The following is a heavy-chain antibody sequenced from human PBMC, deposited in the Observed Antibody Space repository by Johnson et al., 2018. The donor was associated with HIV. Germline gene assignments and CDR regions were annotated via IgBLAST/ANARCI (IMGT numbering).Heavy chain of an antibody. D-gene: IGHD1-1*01. CDR2: ISHDGSNK. J-gene: IGHJ3*02. CDR1: GFTFSNYG. Sequence: VQLVESGGGVVRPGGSLRLSCAASGFTFSNYGMHWVRQAPGKGLEWVAVISHDGSNKYYADSVKGRFTISRDNSKNTLYLQMNSLRAQDTAVYYCARGFEQLDDAFDIWGQGTMVTVSS. V-gene: IGHV3-30*03. CDR3: ARGFEQLDDAFDI.